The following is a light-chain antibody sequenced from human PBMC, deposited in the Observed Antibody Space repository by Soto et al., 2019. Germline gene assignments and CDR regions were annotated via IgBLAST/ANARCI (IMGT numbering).Light chain of an antibody. Sequence: KVMKQSAAALSVNPGERATLSCRASQSVSSDLAWYQQKLGRAPRLLISGASRRATGIPDRFSGSGSGTDFPLTITSLEPEDVAVYYCQQYGTSPRTFGQGGRLEI. CDR3: QQYGTSPRT. CDR1: QSVSSD. V-gene: IGKV3-20*01. CDR2: GAS. J-gene: IGKJ5*01.